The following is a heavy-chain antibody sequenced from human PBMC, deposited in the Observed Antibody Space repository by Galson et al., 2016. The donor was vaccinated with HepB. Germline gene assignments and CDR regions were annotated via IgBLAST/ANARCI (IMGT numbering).Heavy chain of an antibody. CDR3: VRDWDIGFRVRSVDF. V-gene: IGHV1-18*04. D-gene: IGHD1-26*01. CDR2: TSANNGNA. CDR1: DYTFTSYG. Sequence: CKASDYTFTSYGISWVRQAPGRGLEWMGWTSANNGNANYAQKFQGRVTMTTDTSTNTAYMELRSLRSDDTAIYYCVRDWDIGFRVRSVDFWGQGTLVIVSS. J-gene: IGHJ4*02.